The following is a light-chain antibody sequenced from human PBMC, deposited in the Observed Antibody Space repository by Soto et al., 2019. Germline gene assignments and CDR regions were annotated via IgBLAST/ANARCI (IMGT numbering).Light chain of an antibody. CDR2: EVS. V-gene: IGLV2-14*01. Sequence: QSAPAQPASVSGSPGQSITISCTGTSGDIGAYNYVCWYQQQSGKAPKLTSYEVSYRPSGVSNLFSGSKSGNTASLTISGLQAEDEADYYCSSFTPSRGYVFGLGTKVTVL. CDR1: SGDIGAYNY. J-gene: IGLJ1*01. CDR3: SSFTPSRGYV.